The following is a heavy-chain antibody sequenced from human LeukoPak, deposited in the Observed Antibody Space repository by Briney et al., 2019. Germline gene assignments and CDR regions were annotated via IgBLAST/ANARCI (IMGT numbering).Heavy chain of an antibody. D-gene: IGHD4-17*01. Sequence: PGGSLRLSCAASGFGFSDFGMHWVRQAPGKGLEWVAVIWHDGANKYYADSVKGRFTISRDNSRNTLYLEMNSLRVEDTAVYYCAKDSKEYGAYYYYGMDVWGQGTTVTVSS. CDR2: IWHDGANK. CDR1: GFGFSDFG. J-gene: IGHJ6*02. CDR3: AKDSKEYGAYYYYGMDV. V-gene: IGHV3-33*06.